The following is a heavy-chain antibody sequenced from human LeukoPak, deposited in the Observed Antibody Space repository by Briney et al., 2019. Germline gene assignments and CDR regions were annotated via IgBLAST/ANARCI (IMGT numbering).Heavy chain of an antibody. Sequence: PSETLSLTCTVSGYSISSGYYWGWIRQPPGKGLEWIGSIHHSGSTYYNPSLKSRVTISVDTSKNQFSLKLSSVTAADTAVYYCARSTVVNNLDYWGQGTLVTVSS. V-gene: IGHV4-38-2*02. D-gene: IGHD2-21*01. J-gene: IGHJ4*02. CDR1: GYSISSGYY. CDR2: IHHSGST. CDR3: ARSTVVNNLDY.